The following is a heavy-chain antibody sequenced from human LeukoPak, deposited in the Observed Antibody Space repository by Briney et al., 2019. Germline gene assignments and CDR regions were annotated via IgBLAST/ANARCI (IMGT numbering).Heavy chain of an antibody. V-gene: IGHV3-53*01. J-gene: IGHJ6*03. CDR1: GFTVCRNY. CDR3: ARTILRITMVRGVSDYYMDV. Sequence: GGSLRLSCAASGFTVCRNYMSWVPPAPGEGLEWVSVIYCGGSTYYADSVKGRFTISRDNSKNTLYLQMNSLRAEDTAVYYCARTILRITMVRGVSDYYMDVWGKGTTVTISS. D-gene: IGHD3-10*01. CDR2: IYCGGST.